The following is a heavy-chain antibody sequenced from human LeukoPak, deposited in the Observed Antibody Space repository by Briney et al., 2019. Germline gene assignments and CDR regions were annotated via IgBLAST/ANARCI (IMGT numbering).Heavy chain of an antibody. CDR3: ARATIFTGGIDY. D-gene: IGHD3-3*01. V-gene: IGHV4-30-4*01. Sequence: XQTLSLTCTVSGGSISSGDYYWSWIRQPPGKGLEWIGYIYYSGSTYYNPSLKSRVTISVDTSKNQFSLKLSSVTAADTAVYYCARATIFTGGIDYWGQGTLVTVSS. CDR1: GGSISSGDYY. CDR2: IYYSGST. J-gene: IGHJ4*02.